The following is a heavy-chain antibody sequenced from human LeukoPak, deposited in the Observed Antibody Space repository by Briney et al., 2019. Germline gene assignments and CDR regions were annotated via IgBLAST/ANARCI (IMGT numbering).Heavy chain of an antibody. CDR1: GGSFSGGSFSSYY. CDR3: ARMVGGGYYWGYFDY. Sequence: SETPSLTCTVSGGSFSGGSFSSYYWNWIRQPPGKRLEWLAYISSSGSTTYNPSLSSRGTISLDRSKNQFSLNLKSVTAADTAVYYCARMVGGGYYWGYFDYWGQGALVTVSS. V-gene: IGHV4-4*09. J-gene: IGHJ4*02. CDR2: ISSSGST. D-gene: IGHD1-1*01.